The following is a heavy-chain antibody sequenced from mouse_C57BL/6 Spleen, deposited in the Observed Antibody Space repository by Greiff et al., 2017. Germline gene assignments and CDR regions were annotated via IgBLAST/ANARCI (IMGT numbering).Heavy chain of an antibody. CDR2: INPNNGGT. D-gene: IGHD1-1*01. V-gene: IGHV1-18*01. CDR3: ARSEVTTVVFDY. CDR1: GYTFTDYN. Sequence: EVQLQQSGPELVKPGASVKIPCKASGYTFTDYNMDWVKQSHGKSLEWIGDINPNNGGTIYNQKFKGKATLTVDKSSSTAYMELRSLTSEDTAVYYCARSEVTTVVFDYWGQGTTLTVSS. J-gene: IGHJ2*01.